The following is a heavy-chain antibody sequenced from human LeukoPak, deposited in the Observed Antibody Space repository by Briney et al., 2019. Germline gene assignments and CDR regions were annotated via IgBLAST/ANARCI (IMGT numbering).Heavy chain of an antibody. D-gene: IGHD4-23*01. CDR1: GGSMRSDSSF. V-gene: IGHV4-61*02. CDR2: IYATGNT. Sequence: PSQTLSLTCSVSGGSMRSDSSFWSWIRQPAGKGLEWIGRIYATGNTNYNPSLERRVTISVDTSENQFSLELTSVTAADTAVYYCARELGSDYGGYSPWGQGTLVTVSS. J-gene: IGHJ5*02. CDR3: ARELGSDYGGYSP.